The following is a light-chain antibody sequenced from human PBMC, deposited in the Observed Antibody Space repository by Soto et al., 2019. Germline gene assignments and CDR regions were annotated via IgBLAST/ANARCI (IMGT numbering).Light chain of an antibody. CDR2: DAS. CDR1: QTVSSNY. J-gene: IGKJ4*01. CDR3: QQYDSSPLT. V-gene: IGKV3-20*01. Sequence: EIVLTQSPGTLSLSPGERATLSCRASQTVSSNYLAWYQQKPGQAPRLLIYDASSRATGIPDRFSGSGSGTDFTLTISSLEPEDFAFYYCQQYDSSPLTFGGGTKVEIK.